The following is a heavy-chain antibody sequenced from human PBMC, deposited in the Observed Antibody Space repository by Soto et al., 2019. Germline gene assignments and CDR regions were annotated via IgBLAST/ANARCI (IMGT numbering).Heavy chain of an antibody. CDR3: ARHGPGGSYSDD. Sequence: QLQLQESGPGLVKPSETLSLTCTVSGGSISSSSYYWGWIRQPPGKGLEWIGSIYYSGSTYYNPSLTRRVPMSVDTSKNQFSLKLSSVTAADTAVVYCARHGPGGSYSDDWGQGTLVTVSS. D-gene: IGHD1-26*01. J-gene: IGHJ4*02. CDR2: IYYSGST. CDR1: GGSISSSSYY. V-gene: IGHV4-39*01.